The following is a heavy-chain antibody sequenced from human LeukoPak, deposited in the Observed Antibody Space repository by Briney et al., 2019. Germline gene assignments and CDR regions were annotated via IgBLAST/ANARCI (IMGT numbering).Heavy chain of an antibody. V-gene: IGHV4-38-2*02. J-gene: IGHJ4*02. CDR3: ARERIERYTYASSDFDY. CDR2: VSHSGST. Sequence: NASETLSLTCTVSGYSISSDYYWGWIRQPPGKGLEWIASVSHSGSTYYNPSLKSQVTISVDTSKNQFSLKVTSVTAADTALYYCARERIERYTYASSDFDYWGRGTLVTVSS. CDR1: GYSISSDYY. D-gene: IGHD5-18*01.